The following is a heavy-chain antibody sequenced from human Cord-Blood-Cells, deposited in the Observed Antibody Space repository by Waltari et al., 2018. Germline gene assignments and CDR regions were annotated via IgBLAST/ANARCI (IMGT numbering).Heavy chain of an antibody. CDR2: TNHSGRT. V-gene: IGHV4-34*01. Sequence: QVQLQQWGAGLLKPSETLSLTCAVYGGSFSGYYWSRIRQPPGKGLEWMGETNHSGRTNYDPSLKSLVSISVDTSNNQFSLKRSSVTAADTAVYYCARGLAAADDAFDIWGQGTMVTVSS. J-gene: IGHJ3*02. CDR3: ARGLAAADDAFDI. D-gene: IGHD6-13*01. CDR1: GGSFSGYY.